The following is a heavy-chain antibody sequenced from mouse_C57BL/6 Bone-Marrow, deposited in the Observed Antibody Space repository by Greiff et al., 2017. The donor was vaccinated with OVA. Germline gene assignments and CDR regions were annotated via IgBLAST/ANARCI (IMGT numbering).Heavy chain of an antibody. V-gene: IGHV1-82*01. CDR1: GYAFSSSW. CDR3: ARWPWYFDV. CDR2: IYPGDGNT. J-gene: IGHJ1*03. Sequence: VQLQQSGPELVKPGASVKISCKASGYAFSSSWMHWVKQRPGQGLEWIGRIYPGDGNTNYNGKFKGKATLTADKSSSTAYLQLSSLTSEDSAVYFCARWPWYFDVWGTGTTVTVSS.